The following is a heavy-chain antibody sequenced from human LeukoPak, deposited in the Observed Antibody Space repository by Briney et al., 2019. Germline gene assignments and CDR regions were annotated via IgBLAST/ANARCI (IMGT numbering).Heavy chain of an antibody. CDR3: ARGPLITTYYFDY. V-gene: IGHV4-59*01. J-gene: IGHJ4*02. CDR1: GGPISSYY. CDR2: IYYSGST. Sequence: SETLSLTCTVPGGPISSYYWSWIRQPPAKGLEWIGYIYYSGSTNYNPSLKSRVTISVDTSKNQFSLKLSSVTAADTAVYYCARGPLITTYYFDYWGQGTLVTVSS. D-gene: IGHD3-3*01.